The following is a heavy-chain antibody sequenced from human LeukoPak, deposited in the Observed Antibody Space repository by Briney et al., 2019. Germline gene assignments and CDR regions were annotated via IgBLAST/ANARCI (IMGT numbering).Heavy chain of an antibody. CDR3: ARPAYGSGSYYSWFDP. Sequence: PGESLEISGQGSGYPFTGYGSGWVRQLPGKGLEWMGIIYPGDSDTRYSPSFQGQVTISAHKSISTAYLQWSSLKASDTAMYYCARPAYGSGSYYSWFDPWGQGTLLPVSS. V-gene: IGHV5-51*01. D-gene: IGHD3-10*01. CDR2: IYPGDSDT. J-gene: IGHJ5*02. CDR1: GYPFTGYG.